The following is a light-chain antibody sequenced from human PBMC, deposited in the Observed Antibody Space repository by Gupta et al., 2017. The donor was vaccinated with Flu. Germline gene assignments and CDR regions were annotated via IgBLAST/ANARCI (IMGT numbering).Light chain of an antibody. V-gene: IGLV1-44*01. Sequence: RVTIACSESSSNRGSNPLSWYHLLARPAPKRLIFSINRRRSAVPDRFSGSKSGTSATITISGLQAEGEADYYCAAGADSKSGWVFGGGTRLTVL. J-gene: IGLJ3*02. CDR1: SSNRGSNP. CDR3: AAGADSKSGWV. CDR2: SIN.